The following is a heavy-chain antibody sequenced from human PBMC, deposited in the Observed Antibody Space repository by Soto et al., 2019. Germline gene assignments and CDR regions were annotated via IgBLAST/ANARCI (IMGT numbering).Heavy chain of an antibody. J-gene: IGHJ6*02. CDR3: ARDSXRGSSWYRSYYYYGMDV. V-gene: IGHV1-2*04. Sequence: GASVKVSCKASGYTFTGYYMHWVRQAPGQGLEWMGWINPNSGGTNYAQKFQGWVTMTRDTSISTAYMELSRLRSDDTAVYYCARDSXRGSSWYRSYYYYGMDVWGQGTTVTVSS. D-gene: IGHD6-13*01. CDR1: GYTFTGYY. CDR2: INPNSGGT.